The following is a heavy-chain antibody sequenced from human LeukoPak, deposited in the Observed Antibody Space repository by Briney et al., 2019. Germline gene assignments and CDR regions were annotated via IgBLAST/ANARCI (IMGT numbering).Heavy chain of an antibody. Sequence: GGSLRLSCAASGFTFSSYSMNWVRQAPGKGLEWVSSISSSSSYMYYVDSVKGRFTISRDNAKNSLYLQMNSLRAEDTAVYYRARDLYSATNGMDVWGQGTTVTVSS. CDR1: GFTFSSYS. J-gene: IGHJ6*02. CDR2: ISSSSSYM. D-gene: IGHD6-25*01. CDR3: ARDLYSATNGMDV. V-gene: IGHV3-21*01.